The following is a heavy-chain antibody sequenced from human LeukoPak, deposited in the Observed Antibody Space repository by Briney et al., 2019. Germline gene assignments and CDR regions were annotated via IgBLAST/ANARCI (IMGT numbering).Heavy chain of an antibody. D-gene: IGHD1-26*01. Sequence: SETLSLTCTVSGGSISSSNFYWGWIRQPPGKGLEWIGSMYYSGSTYYNPSLKSRVTISVDTSKNQFSLKLSSVTAADTAVYYCARHAGEFDYWGQGTLVTVSS. V-gene: IGHV4-39*01. CDR2: MYYSGST. CDR1: GGSISSSNFY. J-gene: IGHJ4*02. CDR3: ARHAGEFDY.